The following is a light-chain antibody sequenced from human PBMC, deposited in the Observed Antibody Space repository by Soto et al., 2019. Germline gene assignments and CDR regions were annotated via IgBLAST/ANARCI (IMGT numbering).Light chain of an antibody. CDR1: QSISSW. CDR2: KAS. V-gene: IGKV1-5*03. CDR3: QQYNSSPWT. J-gene: IGKJ1*01. Sequence: DIPMTQSPSTLSASVGARVTITCRASQSISSWLAWYQQKPGKAPKLLIYKASSLESGVPSRFSGSGSGTEFTLTISSLQPDDVATYYCQQYNSSPWTFGQGTKVEIK.